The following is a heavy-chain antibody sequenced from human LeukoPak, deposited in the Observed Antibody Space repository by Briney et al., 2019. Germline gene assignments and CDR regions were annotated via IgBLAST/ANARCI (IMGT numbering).Heavy chain of an antibody. D-gene: IGHD3-22*01. Sequence: SVKVSCKASGGTFSSYAITWVRQAPGQGLEWMGGIIPILNTANYAQKFQGRVTITADESTDTAYMELSSLRSGDTAMYYCARLGYYDSSGPHYWGQGTLVTVSS. CDR3: ARLGYYDSSGPHY. CDR1: GGTFSSYA. V-gene: IGHV1-69*13. J-gene: IGHJ4*02. CDR2: IIPILNTA.